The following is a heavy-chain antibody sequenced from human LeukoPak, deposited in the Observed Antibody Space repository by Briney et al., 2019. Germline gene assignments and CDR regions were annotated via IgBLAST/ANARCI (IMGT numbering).Heavy chain of an antibody. J-gene: IGHJ4*02. Sequence: GGSLRLSCAASGFTFGSHWMTWVRQAPGKGLEWVASVKEDVSGKYYLDSVKGRFTISKDNAKNSLYLQMNSLRVGDTAVYYCARGPPYGSRSDFFDYWGQGTLVTVSS. D-gene: IGHD3-10*01. CDR2: VKEDVSGK. V-gene: IGHV3-7*01. CDR1: GFTFGSHW. CDR3: ARGPPYGSRSDFFDY.